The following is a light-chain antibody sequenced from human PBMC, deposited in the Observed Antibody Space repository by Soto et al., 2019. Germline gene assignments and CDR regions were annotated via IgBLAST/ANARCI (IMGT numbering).Light chain of an antibody. V-gene: IGKV1-8*01. J-gene: IGKJ5*01. CDR2: AAS. Sequence: AFRLTQSPSSFSASTGDRVTITCRASQGISSYLAWYQQKPGKAPKLLIYAASTLQSGVPSRFSGSGSGTDFTPTISCLQSEDFATYYCQQYYSYPPTFGQGTRLEIK. CDR3: QQYYSYPPT. CDR1: QGISSY.